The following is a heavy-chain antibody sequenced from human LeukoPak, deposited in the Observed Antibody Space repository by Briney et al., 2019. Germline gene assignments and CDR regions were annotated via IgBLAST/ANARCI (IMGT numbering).Heavy chain of an antibody. CDR3: ARELGYYDSSGYYYSAFDI. Sequence: PSETLSLTCTVSGGSISSGGYYWSWIRQHPGKGLEWIGYIYYSGNTYYNPSLKSRVTISVDTSKNQFSLKLSSVTAADTAVYYCARELGYYDSSGYYYSAFDIWGQGTMVTVSS. V-gene: IGHV4-31*03. J-gene: IGHJ3*02. CDR1: GGSISSGGYY. CDR2: IYYSGNT. D-gene: IGHD3-22*01.